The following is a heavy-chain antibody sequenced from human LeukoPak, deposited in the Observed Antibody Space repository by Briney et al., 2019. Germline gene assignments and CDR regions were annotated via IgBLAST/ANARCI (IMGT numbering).Heavy chain of an antibody. D-gene: IGHD5-24*01. J-gene: IGHJ4*02. CDR1: GFTFSSYE. CDR3: ARTKRWLQYQLDY. CDR2: ISGSGNTI. V-gene: IGHV3-48*03. Sequence: PGGSLRLSCAASGFTFSSYEMNWVRQAPGKGLEWVSYISGSGNTIYYADSVMGRFTISRDNAKNSLYLQMNSLRAEDTAVYYCARTKRWLQYQLDYWGQGTLVTVSS.